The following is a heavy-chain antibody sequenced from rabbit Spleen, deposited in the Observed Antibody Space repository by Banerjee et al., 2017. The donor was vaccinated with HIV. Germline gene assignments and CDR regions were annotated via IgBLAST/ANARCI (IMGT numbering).Heavy chain of an antibody. D-gene: IGHD1-1*01. CDR2: INTATGKA. CDR3: ARDLPEIVGWNFGF. J-gene: IGHJ4*02. Sequence: QEQLEESGGDLVKPEGSLTLTCKASGFSFSDRDVMCWVRQAPGKGLEWIACINTATGKAVYASWAKGRVTISRASSTTVFLQVTRLTVADTATYFCARDLPEIVGWNFGFWGPGTLVTVS. CDR1: GFSFSDRDV. V-gene: IGHV1S45*01.